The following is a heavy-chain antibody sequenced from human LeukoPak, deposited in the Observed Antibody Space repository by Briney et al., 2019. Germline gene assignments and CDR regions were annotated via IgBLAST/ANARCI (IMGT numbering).Heavy chain of an antibody. CDR1: GFTFSSHP. CDR2: IANDGRFT. CDR3: VKEANGFEM. Sequence: GGSLRLSCAASGFTFSSHPMNWVRQAPGKGLEWVAVIANDGRFTHYADSVKGRFTISRDNSKSTLEMQMNSLRAEDMALYYCVKEANGFEMWGLGTMVTVSS. J-gene: IGHJ3*02. D-gene: IGHD2-8*01. V-gene: IGHV3-30*04.